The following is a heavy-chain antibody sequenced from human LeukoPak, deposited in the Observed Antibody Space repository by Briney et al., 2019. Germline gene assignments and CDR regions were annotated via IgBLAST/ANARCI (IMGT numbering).Heavy chain of an antibody. CDR2: IYHSGST. CDR3: ARAYFMTTRWFDP. CDR1: GGSISSGGYY. J-gene: IGHJ5*02. V-gene: IGHV4-30-2*01. D-gene: IGHD3-16*01. Sequence: SQTLSLTCTVSGGSISSGGYYWSWIRQPPGKGLEWIGYIYHSGSTYYNPSLKSRVTISVDRSKNQFSLKLSSVTAADTAVYYCARAYFMTTRWFDPWGQGTLVTVSS.